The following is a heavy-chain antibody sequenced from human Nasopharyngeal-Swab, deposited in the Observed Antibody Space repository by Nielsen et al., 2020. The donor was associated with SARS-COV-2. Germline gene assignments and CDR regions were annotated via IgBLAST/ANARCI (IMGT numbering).Heavy chain of an antibody. J-gene: IGHJ6*03. V-gene: IGHV3-53*04. D-gene: IGHD6-13*01. CDR2: IYSGGST. CDR3: ARVRRVAAAGDPARVGGISAPRPSYYYYYMDV. Sequence: VRQMPGKGLGWVSVIYSGGSTYFADSVKGRFTISRHNSKNTLYLQMNSLRAEDPAVYYCARVRRVAAAGDPARVGGISAPRPSYYYYYMDVWGKGTTVTVSS.